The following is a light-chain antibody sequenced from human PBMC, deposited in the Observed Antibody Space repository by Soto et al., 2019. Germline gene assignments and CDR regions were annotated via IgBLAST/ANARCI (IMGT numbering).Light chain of an antibody. CDR3: AAWDDSLNGVV. V-gene: IGLV1-44*01. Sequence: QSVLTQPPSASGTPGQRVTISCSGSSSNLGSNTVNWYQQLPGTAPKLLIYSNNQRPSGVPDRFSGSKSGTSASLAISGLQSEYEADYYCAAWDDSLNGVVFGGGTKLTVL. J-gene: IGLJ2*01. CDR1: SSNLGSNT. CDR2: SNN.